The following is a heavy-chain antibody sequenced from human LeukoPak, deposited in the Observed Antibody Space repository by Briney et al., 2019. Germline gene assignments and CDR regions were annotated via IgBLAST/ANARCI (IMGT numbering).Heavy chain of an antibody. V-gene: IGHV3-23*01. D-gene: IGHD2/OR15-2a*01. CDR3: VPHTVIVTVAY. CDR2: ISSGSGSS. J-gene: IGHJ4*02. CDR1: GFTFSSYG. Sequence: PGGSLRLSCAASGFTFSSYGMHWVRQAPGKGLEWVSAISSGSGSSYYVDSVKGRFTISRDNSKNTLYLQMNSLRAEDTAVYYCVPHTVIVTVAYWGQGTLVTVSS.